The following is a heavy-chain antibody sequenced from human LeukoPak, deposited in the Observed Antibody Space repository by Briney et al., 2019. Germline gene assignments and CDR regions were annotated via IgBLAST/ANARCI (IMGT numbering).Heavy chain of an antibody. CDR2: IYHSGST. Sequence: PSETLSLTCAVSGGSISSSNWWSWVRQPPGKGLEWIGEIYHSGSTNYNPSLKSRFTISVDKSKNQFSLKLSSVTAADTAVYYCASTDSSGYTDWFDPWGQGTLVTVSS. D-gene: IGHD3-22*01. J-gene: IGHJ5*02. V-gene: IGHV4-4*02. CDR3: ASTDSSGYTDWFDP. CDR1: GGSISSSNW.